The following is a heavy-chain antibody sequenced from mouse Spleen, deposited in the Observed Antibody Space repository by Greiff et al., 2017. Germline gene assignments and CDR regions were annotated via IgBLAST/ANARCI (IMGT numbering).Heavy chain of an antibody. V-gene: IGHV1S81*02. CDR3: ARGDAWFAY. Sequence: QVQLQQPGAELVKPGASVKLSCKAFGYTFTSYWMHWVKQRPGQGLEWIGEINPSNGRTNYNEKFKSKATLTVDKSSSTAYMQLSSLTSEDSAVYYCARGDAWFAYWGQGTLVTVSA. CDR2: INPSNGRT. J-gene: IGHJ3*01. CDR1: GYTFTSYW.